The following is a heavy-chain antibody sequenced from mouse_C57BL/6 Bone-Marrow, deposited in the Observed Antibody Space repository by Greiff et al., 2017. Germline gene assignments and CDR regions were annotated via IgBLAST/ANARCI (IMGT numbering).Heavy chain of an antibody. V-gene: IGHV1-81*01. CDR3: ARTNGSDFDV. CDR1: GYTFTSYG. CDR2: IYPRSGNT. D-gene: IGHD1-3*01. Sequence: VQLQQSGAELARPGASVKLSCKASGYTFTSYGISWVKQRTGQGLEWIGEIYPRSGNTYYNEKFQGKATLTADKSSRTAYMELRSLTSEDSAVYFGARTNGSDFDVWGTGTTVTVSS. J-gene: IGHJ1*03.